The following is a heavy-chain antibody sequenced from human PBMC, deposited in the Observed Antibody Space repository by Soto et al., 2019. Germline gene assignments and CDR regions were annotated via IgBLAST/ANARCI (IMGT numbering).Heavy chain of an antibody. V-gene: IGHV2-5*01. CDR1: GFSLTTAGVG. CDR2: IYWSDEK. Sequence: QITLKESGPTLVKPTQTLTLTCTFSGFSLTTAGVGVGWIRQPPGNALEWLALIYWSDEKRYSPTLKSRLTITKDTSKNQVVLTMSNMDPVDTATYYCALRGHCSGDTCYSAWGQGTLVTVSS. J-gene: IGHJ5*02. D-gene: IGHD2-15*01. CDR3: ALRGHCSGDTCYSA.